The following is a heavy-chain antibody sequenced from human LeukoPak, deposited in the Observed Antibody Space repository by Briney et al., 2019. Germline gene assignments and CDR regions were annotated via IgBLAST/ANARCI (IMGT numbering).Heavy chain of an antibody. J-gene: IGHJ3*02. CDR2: INWNGGST. V-gene: IGHV3-20*04. D-gene: IGHD6-13*01. Sequence: GGSLRLSCAASGFTFDDYGMSWVRQAPGKGLEWVSGINWNGGSTGYADSVKGRFTISRDNAKNSLYLQMNSLRAEDTALYYCARGVGMAAEDAFDIWGQGTMVTVSS. CDR3: ARGVGMAAEDAFDI. CDR1: GFTFDDYG.